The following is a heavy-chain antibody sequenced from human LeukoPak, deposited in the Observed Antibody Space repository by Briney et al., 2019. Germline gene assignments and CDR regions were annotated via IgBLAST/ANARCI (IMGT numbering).Heavy chain of an antibody. D-gene: IGHD3-10*01. CDR2: ISWNSGSI. CDR3: AKASITMVRGVIPVDFDY. CDR1: GFTFDDYA. V-gene: IGHV3-9*01. J-gene: IGHJ4*02. Sequence: PGRSLRLSCAASGFTFDDYAMHWVRQAPGKGLEWVSGISWNSGSIGYADSVKGRFTISRDNAKNSLYLQMNSLRAEDTAVYYCAKASITMVRGVIPVDFDYWGQGTLVTVSS.